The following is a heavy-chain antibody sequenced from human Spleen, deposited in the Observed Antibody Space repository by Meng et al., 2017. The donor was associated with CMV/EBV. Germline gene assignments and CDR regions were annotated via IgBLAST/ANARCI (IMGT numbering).Heavy chain of an antibody. V-gene: IGHV3-23*01. Sequence: GGSLRLSCAASGFTFRSYAMSWVSQAPGKGLGWVSAISGGGGKTYDADAVKDRFTISRDKSKNTLYLQMNSLRADDTAVYYCAKAVLDCDSTSCYYYYYYGMDVWGQGTTVTVSS. CDR3: AKAVLDCDSTSCYYYYYYGMDV. CDR2: ISGGGGKT. CDR1: GFTFRSYA. J-gene: IGHJ6*02. D-gene: IGHD2-2*01.